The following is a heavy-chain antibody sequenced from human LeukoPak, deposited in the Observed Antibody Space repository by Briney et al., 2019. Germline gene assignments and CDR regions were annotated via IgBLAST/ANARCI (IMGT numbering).Heavy chain of an antibody. J-gene: IGHJ4*02. CDR2: INPNSGGT. CDR1: GYTFTGYY. V-gene: IGHV1-2*02. CDR3: ARASLERRLDFDY. Sequence: ASVKVSCKASGYTFTGYYMHWVRQAPGQGLEWMGWINPNSGGTNYAQKFQGRVTMTRDTSISTAYMELSRLRSDDTAVYYCARASLERRLDFDYWGQGTLVTVSS. D-gene: IGHD1-1*01.